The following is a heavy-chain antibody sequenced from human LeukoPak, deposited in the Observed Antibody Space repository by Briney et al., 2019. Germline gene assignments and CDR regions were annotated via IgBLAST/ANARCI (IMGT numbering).Heavy chain of an antibody. V-gene: IGHV1-8*03. J-gene: IGHJ6*03. CDR1: GYTFTSYD. CDR2: MNPNSGNT. Sequence: ASVKVSCKASGYTFTSYDINWVRQATGQGLEWMGCMNPNSGNTGYAQKFQGRVTITRNTSISTAYMELSSLRSEDTAVYYCARGKPVYYDFWSGYSTYYYYYMDVWGKGTTVTVSS. CDR3: ARGKPVYYDFWSGYSTYYYYYMDV. D-gene: IGHD3-3*01.